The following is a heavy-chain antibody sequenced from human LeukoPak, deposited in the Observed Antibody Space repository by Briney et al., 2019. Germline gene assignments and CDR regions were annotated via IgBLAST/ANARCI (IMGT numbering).Heavy chain of an antibody. V-gene: IGHV3-66*01. CDR3: ARGTVTMVDY. J-gene: IGHJ4*02. CDR1: GFTVSSNY. Sequence: GGSLRLSCAASGFTVSSNYMSWVRQAPGRGLEWVSVIYSGGSTYYADSVKGRYTISRDNPKNTLFLQMNSLRAGDTAVYYCARGTVTMVDYWGQGTLVTVSA. CDR2: IYSGGST. D-gene: IGHD3-10*01.